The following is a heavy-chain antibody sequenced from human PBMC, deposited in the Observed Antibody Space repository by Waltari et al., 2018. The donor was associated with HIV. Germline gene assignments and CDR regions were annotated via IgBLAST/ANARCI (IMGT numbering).Heavy chain of an antibody. D-gene: IGHD3-16*01. CDR1: GYTISDYY. CDR3: AREGFGFDY. V-gene: IGHV1-2*02. J-gene: IGHJ4*02. CDR2: IDPNSGGT. Sequence: SGYTISDYYTHWVRQAPGQGLEWMGWIDPNSGGTNYAQKFQGRVTMTRDTSTSTAYMELSRLRSDDTAVYYCAREGFGFDYWGQGTLVTVSS.